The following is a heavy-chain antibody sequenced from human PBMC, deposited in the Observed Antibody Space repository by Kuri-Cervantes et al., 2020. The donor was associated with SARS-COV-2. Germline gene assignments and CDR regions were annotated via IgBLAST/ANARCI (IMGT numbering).Heavy chain of an antibody. CDR2: IIPIFGTA. CDR3: ARHNYYDSSGTFDY. Sequence: SVKVSCKASGGTFSSYAISWVRQAPGQGLEWMGGIIPIFGTANYAQKFQGRVTITADESTSTAYMELRSLRSDDTAVYYCARHNYYDSSGTFDYWGQGTLVTVSS. J-gene: IGHJ4*02. CDR1: GGTFSSYA. D-gene: IGHD3-22*01. V-gene: IGHV1-69*13.